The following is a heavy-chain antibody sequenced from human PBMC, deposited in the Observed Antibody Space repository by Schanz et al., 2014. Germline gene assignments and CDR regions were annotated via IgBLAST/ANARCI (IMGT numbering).Heavy chain of an antibody. CDR2: INQSGDT. D-gene: IGHD2-2*01. J-gene: IGHJ4*02. CDR1: GGSFSGYY. CDR3: ARGRVVPAAPEFDY. Sequence: QVQLQQWGAGLLKPSETLSLTCAVSGGSFSGYYWSWIRQPPDTGLEWIGEINQSGDTNYNPSLKSRVTISADTSNTQFPLKLRSVTAADTAVYYCARGRVVPAAPEFDYWGRGTLVTVSS. V-gene: IGHV4-34*01.